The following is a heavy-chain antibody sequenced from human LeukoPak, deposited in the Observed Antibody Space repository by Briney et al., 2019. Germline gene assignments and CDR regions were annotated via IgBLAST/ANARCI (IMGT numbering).Heavy chain of an antibody. Sequence: GSSVKVSCKASGGTFSSYAISWVRRAPGQGLEWMGGIIPIFGTANYAQKFQGRVTITTDESTSTAYMELSSLRSEDTAVYYCARCTVVPPDAFDIWGQGTMVTVSS. CDR3: ARCTVVPPDAFDI. V-gene: IGHV1-69*05. CDR1: GGTFSSYA. D-gene: IGHD4-23*01. CDR2: IIPIFGTA. J-gene: IGHJ3*02.